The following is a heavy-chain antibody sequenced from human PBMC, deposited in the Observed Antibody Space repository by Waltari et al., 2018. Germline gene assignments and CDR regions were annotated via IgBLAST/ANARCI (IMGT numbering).Heavy chain of an antibody. V-gene: IGHV4-34*01. CDR1: GGSFSGYY. CDR2: INHSGST. Sequence: QVQLQQWGAGLLKPSETLSLTCAVYGGSFSGYYWSWIRQPPGKGLEWIGEINHSGSTNYTPSLKSRVTISVDTSKNQFSLKLSSVTAADTAVYYCARKQWRARGWFDPWGQGTLVTVSS. CDR3: ARKQWRARGWFDP. J-gene: IGHJ5*02. D-gene: IGHD6-19*01.